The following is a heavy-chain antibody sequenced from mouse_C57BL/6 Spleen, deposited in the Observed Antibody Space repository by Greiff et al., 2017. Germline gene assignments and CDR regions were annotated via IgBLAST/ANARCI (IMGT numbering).Heavy chain of an antibody. J-gene: IGHJ2*01. CDR3: ARGGWLPFDY. CDR2: IYPGSGST. D-gene: IGHD2-3*01. Sequence: VQRVESGAELVKPGASVKMSCKASGYTFTSYWITWVKQRPGQGLEWIGDIYPGSGSTNYNEKFKSKATLTVDTSSSTAYMQLSSLTSEDSAVYYCARGGWLPFDYWGQGTTLTVSS. V-gene: IGHV1-55*01. CDR1: GYTFTSYW.